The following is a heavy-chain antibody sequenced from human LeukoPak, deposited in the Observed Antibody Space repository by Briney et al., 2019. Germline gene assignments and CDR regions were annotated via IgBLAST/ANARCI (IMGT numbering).Heavy chain of an antibody. D-gene: IGHD2-2*01. J-gene: IGHJ5*02. CDR1: GYTFTSYY. Sequence: VSVKVSCKASGYTFTSYYMHWVRQAPGQGLEWMGIINPSGGSTSYAQKFQGRVTMTRDTSTSTVYMELSSLRSEDTAVYYCARHGVVVVPAAYNWFDPWGQGTLVTVSS. V-gene: IGHV1-46*01. CDR3: ARHGVVVVPAAYNWFDP. CDR2: INPSGGST.